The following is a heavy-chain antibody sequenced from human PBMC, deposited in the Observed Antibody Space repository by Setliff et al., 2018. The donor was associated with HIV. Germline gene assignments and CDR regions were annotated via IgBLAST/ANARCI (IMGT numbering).Heavy chain of an antibody. CDR2: ISYSGST. CDR1: GGSISGSSYY. Sequence: ASETLSLTCSVSGGSISGSSYYWGWIRQPPGKGLEWIGSISYSGSTHYNPSLESRVTISVDTSKNQVSLKLSFVTAADTAVYYCARHVISRAIVVVIANHFDYWGQGTLVTVSS. J-gene: IGHJ4*02. V-gene: IGHV4-39*01. D-gene: IGHD2-21*01. CDR3: ARHVISRAIVVVIANHFDY.